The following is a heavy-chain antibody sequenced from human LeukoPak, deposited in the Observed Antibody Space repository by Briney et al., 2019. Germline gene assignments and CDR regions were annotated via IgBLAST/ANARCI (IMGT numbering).Heavy chain of an antibody. CDR2: IKQDGSEK. D-gene: IGHD1-14*01. Sequence: GGSLRLSCAASGFTFSSYWMSWVRQAPGKGLEWVANIKQDGSEKYYVDSVKGRFTISRDNAENSLYLQMNSLRAEDTAVYYCARTPRARYFDYWGQGTLVTVSS. CDR3: ARTPRARYFDY. V-gene: IGHV3-7*01. J-gene: IGHJ4*02. CDR1: GFTFSSYW.